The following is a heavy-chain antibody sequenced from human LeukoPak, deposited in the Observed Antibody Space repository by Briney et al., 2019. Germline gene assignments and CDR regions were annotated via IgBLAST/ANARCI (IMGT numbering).Heavy chain of an antibody. D-gene: IGHD6-6*01. CDR2: IYYSGST. CDR1: GGSISSYY. J-gene: IGHJ4*02. Sequence: NPSETLSLTCTVSGGSISSYYWSWIRQPPGKGLEWIGYIYYSGSTNYNPSLKSRVTISVDTSKNQFSLNLSSVTAADTAVYYCAREYSSSSYVELWGQGTLVTVSS. CDR3: AREYSSSSYVEL. V-gene: IGHV4-59*01.